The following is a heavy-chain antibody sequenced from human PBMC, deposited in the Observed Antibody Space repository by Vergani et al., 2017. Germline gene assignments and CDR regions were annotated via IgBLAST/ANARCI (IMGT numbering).Heavy chain of an antibody. CDR2: IFSSGTT. CDR3: ARESRAEGGSLPDK. Sequence: QVQLQESGPGLVKPSQTLSLSCNVSGGSVRTSIGYYWTWLRQPAATTLEWIGEIFSSGTTNYNPSFKNRVTMSVDTSKNQFSLKLNSVTAADTAVYYFARESRAEGGSLPDKWVQGTLVTVSS. V-gene: IGHV4-61*02. CDR1: GGSVRTSIGYY. D-gene: IGHD6-13*01. J-gene: IGHJ4*02.